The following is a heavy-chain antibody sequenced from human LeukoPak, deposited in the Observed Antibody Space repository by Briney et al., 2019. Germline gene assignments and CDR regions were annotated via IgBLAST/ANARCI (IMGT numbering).Heavy chain of an antibody. V-gene: IGHV4-59*01. D-gene: IGHD3-22*01. Sequence: SETLSLTCTVSGDSIRSYYWNWIRQPPGKGLEWIGYIYYSGSTNYNPSLKSRVTMSVDTSKNQFSLKLSSVTAADAAVYYCARGQGRFDYDSSGYYITDLDYWGQGTLVTVSS. J-gene: IGHJ4*02. CDR2: IYYSGST. CDR3: ARGQGRFDYDSSGYYITDLDY. CDR1: GDSIRSYY.